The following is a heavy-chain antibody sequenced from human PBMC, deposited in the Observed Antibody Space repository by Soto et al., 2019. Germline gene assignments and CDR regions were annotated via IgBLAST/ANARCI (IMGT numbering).Heavy chain of an antibody. J-gene: IGHJ4*02. Sequence: GGSLRLSCAASGFTFSSYGMRWVRQAPGKGLEWVAVIWYDGSNKYYADSVKGRFTISRDNSKNTLYLQMNSLRAEDTAVYYCAPTPSADYYFDYWGQGTLVTVSS. CDR1: GFTFSSYG. CDR3: APTPSADYYFDY. V-gene: IGHV3-33*01. D-gene: IGHD2-21*02. CDR2: IWYDGSNK.